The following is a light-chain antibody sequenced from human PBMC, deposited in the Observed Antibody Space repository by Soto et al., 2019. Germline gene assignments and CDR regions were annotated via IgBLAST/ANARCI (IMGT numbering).Light chain of an antibody. CDR1: KGISNY. V-gene: IGKV1-27*01. Sequence: DIQMTQSPCSLSASVGDRVAITCRASKGISNYLAWYQQKPGKVPKLLIYAASTLQSGVPSRFSGSGSGTDFTLTISSLQPEDVATYYCQTYNSAPFTFGPGTKVDIK. CDR2: AAS. CDR3: QTYNSAPFT. J-gene: IGKJ3*01.